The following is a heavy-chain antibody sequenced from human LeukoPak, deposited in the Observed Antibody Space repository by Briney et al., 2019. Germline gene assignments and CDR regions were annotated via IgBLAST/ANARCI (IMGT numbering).Heavy chain of an antibody. J-gene: IGHJ4*02. CDR1: GGSFSSSSYY. CDR3: ARHKASGSYYPYYFDY. CDR2: IYYSGST. D-gene: IGHD1-26*01. V-gene: IGHV4-39*01. Sequence: SETLSLTCTVSGGSFSSSSYYWGWIRQPPGKGLECIGSIYYSGSTYYNPSLKSRVTISVDTSKNQFSLKLNSVTAADTAVYYCARHKASGSYYPYYFDYWGQATLVTVSS.